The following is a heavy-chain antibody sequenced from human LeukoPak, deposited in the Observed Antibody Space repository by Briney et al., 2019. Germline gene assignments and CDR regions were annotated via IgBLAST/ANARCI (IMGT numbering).Heavy chain of an antibody. Sequence: PGGSLRLSCAASGFTFSSSAMSWVRQVPGKGLEWVSGISASGGSTSYADSVKGRFTISRDNSKNTLYLQMNSLRAEDTAVYYCATRPLVVPAALADYYYYGMDVWGQGTTVTVSS. CDR3: ATRPLVVPAALADYYYYGMDV. CDR2: ISASGGST. V-gene: IGHV3-23*01. J-gene: IGHJ6*02. CDR1: GFTFSSSA. D-gene: IGHD2-2*01.